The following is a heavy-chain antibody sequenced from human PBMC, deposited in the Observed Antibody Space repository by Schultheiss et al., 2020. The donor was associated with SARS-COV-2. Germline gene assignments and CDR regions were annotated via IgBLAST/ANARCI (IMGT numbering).Heavy chain of an antibody. CDR2: ISAYNGNT. D-gene: IGHD2-2*02. Sequence: GESLKISCKASGYTFTGYYMHWVRQAPGQGLEWMGWISAYNGNTNYAQKLQGRVTMTTDTSTSTAYMELRSLRSDDTAVYYCARVLGYCSSTSCYIYGMDVWGQGTTVTVSS. J-gene: IGHJ6*02. CDR1: GYTFTGYY. CDR3: ARVLGYCSSTSCYIYGMDV. V-gene: IGHV1-18*04.